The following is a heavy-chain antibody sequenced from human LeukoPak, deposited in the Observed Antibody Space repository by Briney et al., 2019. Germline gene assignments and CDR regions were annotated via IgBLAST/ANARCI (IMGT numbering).Heavy chain of an antibody. Sequence: GESLKISCKGSGYRFINYWIGWVRQMPGKGLEWMGIIYPGDSDTRYSPSFQGQVTISADKSISTAYLQWSSLKASDTAMYYCASVDLYAFDIWGQGTMVTVSS. J-gene: IGHJ3*02. CDR3: ASVDLYAFDI. CDR1: GYRFINYW. CDR2: IYPGDSDT. V-gene: IGHV5-51*01. D-gene: IGHD2-15*01.